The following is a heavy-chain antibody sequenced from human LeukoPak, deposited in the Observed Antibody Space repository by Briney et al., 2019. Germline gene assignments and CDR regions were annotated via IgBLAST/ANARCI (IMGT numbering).Heavy chain of an antibody. J-gene: IGHJ4*02. D-gene: IGHD3-22*01. V-gene: IGHV3-23*01. CDR3: AKAHPIPTNKYYDSIVFDY. CDR1: GFTSSSYW. CDR2: ISGSGGST. Sequence: PGGSLRLSCAASGFTSSSYWMSWVRQAPGKGLEWVSAISGSGGSTYYADSVKGRFTISRDNSKNTLYLQMSSLRAEDTAVYYCAKAHPIPTNKYYDSIVFDYWGQGTLVTVSS.